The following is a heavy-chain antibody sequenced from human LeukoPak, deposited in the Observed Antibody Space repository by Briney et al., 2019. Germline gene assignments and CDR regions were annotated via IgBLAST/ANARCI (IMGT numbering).Heavy chain of an antibody. V-gene: IGHV4-31*02. CDR3: ARVGSSWPYYFGY. CDR2: IYYSGST. D-gene: IGHD6-13*01. J-gene: IGHJ4*02. CDR1: GGSISSGGYY. Sequence: PSETLSLTCTVSGGSISSGGYYWSWIRQHPGKGLEWTGYIYYSGSTYYNPSLKSRITISVDTSKNQFSLKLSSVTAADTAVYYCARVGSSWPYYFGYWGQGTLVTVSS.